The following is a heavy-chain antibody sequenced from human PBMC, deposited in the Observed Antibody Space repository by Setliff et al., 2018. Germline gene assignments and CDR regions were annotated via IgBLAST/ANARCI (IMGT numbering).Heavy chain of an antibody. CDR2: INTYSGAT. V-gene: IGHV1-2*02. J-gene: IGHJ4*02. CDR3: TWGPGGYFDF. D-gene: IGHD3-22*01. CDR1: GYTFTDYY. Sequence: GASVKVSCKASGYTFTDYYMQWARQAPGQGLEWMGNINTYSGATNYAHKFQGRVTMTTDTSITTAYMELNSLTSDDTAVYFCTWGPGGYFDFWGQGTLVTVSS.